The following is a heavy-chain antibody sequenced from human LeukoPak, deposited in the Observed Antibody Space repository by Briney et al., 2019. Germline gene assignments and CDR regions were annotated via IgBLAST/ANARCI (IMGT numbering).Heavy chain of an antibody. CDR1: GGSISSYY. CDR3: ARSPVLYYFDY. J-gene: IGHJ4*02. CDR2: IYYSGST. Sequence: SETLSLTCTVSGGSISSYYWSWIRQPPGKGLEWIGYIYYSGSTDYNPSLKGRVTISEDTSKNQFSLKLNSVTAADTAVYYCARSPVLYYFDYWGQGTLVTVSS. V-gene: IGHV4-59*01.